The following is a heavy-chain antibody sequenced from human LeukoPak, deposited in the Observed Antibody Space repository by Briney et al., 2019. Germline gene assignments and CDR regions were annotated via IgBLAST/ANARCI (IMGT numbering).Heavy chain of an antibody. CDR1: GFTFDDYA. V-gene: IGHV3-43D*03. CDR2: ISWDGGST. J-gene: IGHJ4*02. CDR3: AKDGGTSMQRKYYFDY. D-gene: IGHD1-14*01. Sequence: PGGSLRLSCAASGFTFDDYAMHWVRQAPGKGLEWVSLISWDGGSTYYADSVKGRFTISRDNSKNSLYLQMNSLRAEDTALYYCAKDGGTSMQRKYYFDYWGQGTLVTVTS.